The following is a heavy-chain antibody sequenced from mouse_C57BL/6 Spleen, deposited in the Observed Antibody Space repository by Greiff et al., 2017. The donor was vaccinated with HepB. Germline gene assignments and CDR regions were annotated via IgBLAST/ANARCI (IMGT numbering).Heavy chain of an antibody. CDR1: GYTFTSYW. Sequence: VQLVESGAELAKPGASVKLSCKASGYTFTSYWMHWVKQRPGQGLEWIGYINPSSGYTKYNQKFKDKATLTADKSSSTAYMQLSSLTYEDSAVYYCACPTEGYFDVWGTGTTVTVSS. D-gene: IGHD1-1*01. CDR3: ACPTEGYFDV. J-gene: IGHJ1*03. V-gene: IGHV1-7*01. CDR2: INPSSGYT.